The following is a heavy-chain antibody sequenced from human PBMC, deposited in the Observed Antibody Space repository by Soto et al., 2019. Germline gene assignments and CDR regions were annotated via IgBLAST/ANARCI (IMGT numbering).Heavy chain of an antibody. CDR1: GFTFGSYA. D-gene: IGHD1-7*01. CDR2: ISGGGSDS. CDR3: VKEGTGTTSAVFDY. Sequence: EVQLLESGGGLVQPGGSLRLSCVVSGFTFGSYAMSWVRQAPGKGLEWVSAISGGGSDSYYADSVKGRFTISRDDSKNTLYLQVNSLRAEDTAVYFCVKEGTGTTSAVFDYWGQGTLVTVSS. J-gene: IGHJ4*02. V-gene: IGHV3-23*01.